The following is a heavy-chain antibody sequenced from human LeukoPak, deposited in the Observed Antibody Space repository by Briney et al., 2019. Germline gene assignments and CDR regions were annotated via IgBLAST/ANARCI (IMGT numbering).Heavy chain of an antibody. V-gene: IGHV3-23*01. CDR2: ISGSGGST. D-gene: IGHD3-16*01. CDR1: GFTYSSYA. J-gene: IGHJ3*02. Sequence: PGGSLRLSCAASGFTYSSYAMSWVRQAPGKGLESVSAISGSGGSTYYADSVKGRFTISRDDSKNTLYLQMNSLRAEDTAVYYCAKLGKITPPQDIWGQGTMVTVSS. CDR3: AKLGKITPPQDI.